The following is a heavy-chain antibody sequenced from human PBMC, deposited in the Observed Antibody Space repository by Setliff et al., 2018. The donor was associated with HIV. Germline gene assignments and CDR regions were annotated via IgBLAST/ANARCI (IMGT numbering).Heavy chain of an antibody. CDR3: ASYRKAERWLQLGGNFDY. CDR2: IYYSGST. CDR1: GGSISSSSYY. Sequence: SETLSLTCTVSGGSISSSSYYWGWIRQPPGKGLEWIGSIYYSGSTYYNPSLKSRVTISVDASKNQFSLKLSSVTAADTAVYYCASYRKAERWLQLGGNFDYWGQGTLVTVSS. V-gene: IGHV4-39*01. J-gene: IGHJ4*02. D-gene: IGHD5-12*01.